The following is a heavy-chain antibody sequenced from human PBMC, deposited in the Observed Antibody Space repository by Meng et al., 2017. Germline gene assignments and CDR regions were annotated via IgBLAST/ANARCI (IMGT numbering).Heavy chain of an antibody. V-gene: IGHV2-70*04. D-gene: IGHD3-16*02. CDR3: ARILADYDYVWGSYRYVYYYYGMDV. CDR2: IDWDDDK. Sequence: SGPTLVKPTQTLTLICTFSGFSLSPSGMRGSWIRQPPGKALEWLARIDWDDDKFYSTSLKTRLTISKDTSKNQVVLTMTNMDPVDTATYYFARILADYDYVWGSYRYVYYYYGMDVWGQGTTVTVSS. J-gene: IGHJ6*02. CDR1: GFSLSPSGMR.